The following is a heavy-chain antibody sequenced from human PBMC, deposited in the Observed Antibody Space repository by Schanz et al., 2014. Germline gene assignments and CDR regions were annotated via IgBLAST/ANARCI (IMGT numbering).Heavy chain of an antibody. D-gene: IGHD6-13*01. V-gene: IGHV1-2*06. CDR1: GHPFTAYY. CDR2: INPNSGGT. J-gene: IGHJ6*02. Sequence: QVQLVQSGAEVKKPGASVKVSCKASGHPFTAYYMHWVRQAPGQGLEWMGRINPNSGGTNYAENFQGRVTTTRDSSTSAVYMELSRPTSDDTALYYCARDGHSSIWDSYYFYGLDVWGQGTTVTVSS. CDR3: ARDGHSSIWDSYYFYGLDV.